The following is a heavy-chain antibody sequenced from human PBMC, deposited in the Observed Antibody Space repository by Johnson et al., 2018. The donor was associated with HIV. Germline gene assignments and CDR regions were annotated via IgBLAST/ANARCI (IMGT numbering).Heavy chain of an antibody. CDR1: AFTVSSNY. D-gene: IGHD3-22*01. Sequence: VQLVESGGGLVQPGGSLRLSCVATAFTVSSNYMSWVRQAPGKGLEWVSAIYSDGSTYYAESVKGRFTISRDSSKDTLYFQLNNLRAEDTAVYYCARLLRAPLNDYDRSGHDAFDLWGQGTMVTVSS. CDR2: IYSDGST. V-gene: IGHV3-66*04. J-gene: IGHJ3*01. CDR3: ARLLRAPLNDYDRSGHDAFDL.